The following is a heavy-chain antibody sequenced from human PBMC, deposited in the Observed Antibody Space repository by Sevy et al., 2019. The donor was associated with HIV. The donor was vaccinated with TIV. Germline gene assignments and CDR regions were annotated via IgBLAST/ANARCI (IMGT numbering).Heavy chain of an antibody. CDR1: GYTFNIYG. CDR2: ISPYTGNT. CDR3: ARDRQEGYFDY. Sequence: ASVKVSCKATGYTFNIYGISWVRQAPGQGLEWMGWISPYTGNTNYAQKLQGRVTMTTDTSTSTAYMDLRSLRSDDTAVYYCARDRQEGYFDYWCQGTLVTVSS. V-gene: IGHV1-18*01. J-gene: IGHJ4*02.